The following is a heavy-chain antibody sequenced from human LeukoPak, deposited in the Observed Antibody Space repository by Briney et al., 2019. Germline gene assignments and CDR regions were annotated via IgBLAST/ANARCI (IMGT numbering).Heavy chain of an antibody. J-gene: IGHJ5*02. V-gene: IGHV4-59*01. CDR3: ARSRYNGNYDLLFDP. Sequence: SETLSLTCTVSSGSISSYYSSWIRQPPGKGLEWIGYIYYSGTTNYNPSLKSRVTISVDTSKNQFSLKLSSVTAADTAVYYCARSRYNGNYDLLFDPWGQGTLVTVSS. CDR1: SGSISSYY. D-gene: IGHD1-7*01. CDR2: IYYSGTT.